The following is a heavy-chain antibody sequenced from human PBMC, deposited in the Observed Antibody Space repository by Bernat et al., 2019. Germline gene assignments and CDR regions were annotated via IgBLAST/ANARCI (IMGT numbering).Heavy chain of an antibody. CDR1: GGSISSYY. V-gene: IGHV4-59*01. Sequence: QVQLQESGPGLVKPSETLSLTCTVSGGSISSYYWSWIRQPPGKGLEWIGYIYYRGSTNYNPSLKSRVTISVDTSKNQFSLKLSSVTAADTAVYYCARDSLRKAPGEYYYYGMDVWGQGTTVTVSS. CDR3: ARDSLRKAPGEYYYYGMDV. J-gene: IGHJ6*02. D-gene: IGHD3-16*01. CDR2: IYYRGST.